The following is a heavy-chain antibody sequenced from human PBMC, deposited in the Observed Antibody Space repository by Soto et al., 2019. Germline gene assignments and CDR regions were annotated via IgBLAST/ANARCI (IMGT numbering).Heavy chain of an antibody. D-gene: IGHD4-17*01. CDR2: VSGAGITT. Sequence: PWRSLRLSCSASVLTLSKFAMNCCRQAPGKGLEWVSVVSGAGITTKYAASVKGRFTVSRDNSKNPLSLQLASLRVEDTGIYYCVKGRLRGLDNGRFDYCGHGTLVSVS. V-gene: IGHV3-23*01. CDR1: VLTLSKFA. J-gene: IGHJ4*01. CDR3: VKGRLRGLDNGRFDY.